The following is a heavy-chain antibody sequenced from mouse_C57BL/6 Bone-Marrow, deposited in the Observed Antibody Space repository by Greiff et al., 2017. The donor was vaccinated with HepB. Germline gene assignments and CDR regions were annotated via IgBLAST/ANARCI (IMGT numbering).Heavy chain of an antibody. CDR1: GYTFTDYY. Sequence: QVHVKQSGPELVKPGASVKISCKASGYTFTDYYINWVKQRPGQGLEWIGWIFPGSGSTYYNEKFKGKATLTVDKSSSRAYMLLSSLTSEDSAVYFCARNWVTTDGGAMDYWGQGTSVTVSS. V-gene: IGHV1-75*01. D-gene: IGHD2-2*01. CDR2: IFPGSGST. J-gene: IGHJ4*01. CDR3: ARNWVTTDGGAMDY.